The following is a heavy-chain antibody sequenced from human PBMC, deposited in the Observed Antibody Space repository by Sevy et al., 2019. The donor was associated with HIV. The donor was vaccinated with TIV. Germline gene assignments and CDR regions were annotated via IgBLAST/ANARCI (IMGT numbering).Heavy chain of an antibody. CDR2: ISSSSSYI. J-gene: IGHJ6*03. CDR1: GFTFSSYS. D-gene: IGHD6-6*01. CDR3: ARFQQLVNYYYYYMDV. V-gene: IGHV3-21*01. Sequence: GGSLRLSCAASGFTFSSYSMNWVRQAPGKGLEWVSSISSSSSYIYYADSVKGRFTISRDNAKNSLHLQMNSLRAEDTAVYYCARFQQLVNYYYYYMDVWGKGTTVTVSS.